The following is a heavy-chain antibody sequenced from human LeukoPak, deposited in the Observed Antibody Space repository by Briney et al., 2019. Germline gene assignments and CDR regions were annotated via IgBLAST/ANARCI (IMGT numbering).Heavy chain of an antibody. D-gene: IGHD1-20*01. J-gene: IGHJ4*02. CDR3: ARERRRYNWNDGGRRIDY. CDR2: IYYSGST. V-gene: IGHV4-59*01. CDR1: GGSISSYY. Sequence: PSETLSLTCTVPGGSISSYYWSWIRQPPGKGLEWIGYIYYSGSTNYNPSLKSRVTISVDTSKNQFSLKLSSVTAADTAVYYCARERRRYNWNDGGRRIDYWGQGTLVTVSS.